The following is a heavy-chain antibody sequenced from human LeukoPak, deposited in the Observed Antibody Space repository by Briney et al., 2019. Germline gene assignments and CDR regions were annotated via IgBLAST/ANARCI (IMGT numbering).Heavy chain of an antibody. CDR1: GFTFSSHG. CDR2: ISGSGSST. J-gene: IGHJ4*02. Sequence: GGSLRLSCAASGFTFSSHGMSWVRQAPGKGLEWVSTISGSGSSTYYADSVKGRFTISRDNSKNTLYLLMNSLRAEDTAVYYCAKLITIFGVSINDYFDHWGQGTLVTVSS. CDR3: AKLITIFGVSINDYFDH. D-gene: IGHD3-3*01. V-gene: IGHV3-23*01.